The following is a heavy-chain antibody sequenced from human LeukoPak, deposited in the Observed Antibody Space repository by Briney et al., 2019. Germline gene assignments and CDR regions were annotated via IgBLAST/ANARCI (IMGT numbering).Heavy chain of an antibody. CDR3: ARGRGKAVAGRAALDQAPGPYYYYYYMDV. J-gene: IGHJ6*03. CDR2: INHSGST. Sequence: TSETLSLTCAVYGGSFSGYYWSWIRQPPGRGLEWIGEINHSGSTNYNPSLKSRVTISVDTSKNQFSLKLSSVTAADTAVYYCARGRGKAVAGRAALDQAPGPYYYYYYMDVWGKGTTVTVSS. V-gene: IGHV4-34*01. CDR1: GGSFSGYY. D-gene: IGHD6-19*01.